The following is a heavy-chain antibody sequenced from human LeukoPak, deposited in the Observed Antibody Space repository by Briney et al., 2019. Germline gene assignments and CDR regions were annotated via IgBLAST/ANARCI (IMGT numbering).Heavy chain of an antibody. D-gene: IGHD2-8*01. CDR1: GFNFSTYA. Sequence: PGGSLRLSCAASGFNFSTYAMNWVRQAPGKGLEWVSFISSSGGTTYYGDSVKGRFTISRDNAKNTLYLQMNSLRAEDTAVYYCAREWGMDVWGQGTTVTVSS. CDR2: ISSSGGTT. CDR3: AREWGMDV. J-gene: IGHJ6*02. V-gene: IGHV3-23*01.